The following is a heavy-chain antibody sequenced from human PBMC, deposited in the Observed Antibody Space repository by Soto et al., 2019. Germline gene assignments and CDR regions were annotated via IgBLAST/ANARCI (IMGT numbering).Heavy chain of an antibody. V-gene: IGHV1-8*01. CDR1: GYTFTNYD. J-gene: IGHJ4*02. Sequence: QVQLVQSGAEVKKPGASVKVSCKASGYTFTNYDINWVRQATGQGLEWMGWMNPNSGNTGYAQKLQGRVTMTRNTSMSTASMELSSLRSEDTAVYYCARGPMSCNSSSCPYFFEYWAQGTLVTVSS. D-gene: IGHD2-2*01. CDR3: ARGPMSCNSSSCPYFFEY. CDR2: MNPNSGNT.